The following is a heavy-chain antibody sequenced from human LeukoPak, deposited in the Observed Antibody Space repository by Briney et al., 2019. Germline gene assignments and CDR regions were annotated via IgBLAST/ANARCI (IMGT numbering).Heavy chain of an antibody. CDR2: IYPGDSDT. J-gene: IGHJ4*02. V-gene: IGHV5-51*01. CDR1: GYSFTSYW. Sequence: GGSLRLSCKGSGYSFTSYWMGWVRQLPGKGLEWMGIIYPGDSDTRYSPPFQGQVNISADNSLSAASVQRRSLKASDTAMYYCARYYCSSTSCYGFDYWGQGSLVSVS. D-gene: IGHD2-2*01. CDR3: ARYYCSSTSCYGFDY.